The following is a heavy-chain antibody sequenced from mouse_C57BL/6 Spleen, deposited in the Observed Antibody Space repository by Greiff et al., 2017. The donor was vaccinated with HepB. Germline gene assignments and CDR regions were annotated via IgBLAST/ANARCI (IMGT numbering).Heavy chain of an antibody. J-gene: IGHJ3*01. V-gene: IGHV2-2*01. D-gene: IGHD3-2*02. CDR3: ARRDSSGSWFAY. CDR1: GFSLTSSG. CDR2: IWSGGST. Sequence: QVQLQQSGPGLVQPSQSLSITCTVSGFSLTSSGVHWVRQSPGKGLEWLGVIWSGGSTDYNAAFISRLSISKDNSKSQVFFKMNSLQADDTAIYYCARRDSSGSWFAYWGQGTLVTVSA.